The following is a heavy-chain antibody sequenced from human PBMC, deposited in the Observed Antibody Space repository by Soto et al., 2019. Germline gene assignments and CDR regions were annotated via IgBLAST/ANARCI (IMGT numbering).Heavy chain of an antibody. CDR2: IHYSGSI. V-gene: IGHV4-30-4*08. CDR1: GGSISYEYYH. D-gene: IGHD2-21*02. J-gene: IGHJ6*02. Sequence: SETLSLTCTVSGGSISYEYYHWTWIRQSPGKGLEWIGYIHYSGSIIYNPSFKSRVTISVDTSKNQFSLQLSSVTAADTAVYFCAREDDGGDRDYYGLDIWGQGTTVTVSS. CDR3: AREDDGGDRDYYGLDI.